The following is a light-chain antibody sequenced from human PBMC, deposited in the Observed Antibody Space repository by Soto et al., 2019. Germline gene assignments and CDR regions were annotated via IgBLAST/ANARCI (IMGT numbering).Light chain of an antibody. CDR3: QQYYTTLT. J-gene: IGKJ4*01. V-gene: IGKV4-1*01. CDR1: QSVLLTSNNKNY. Sequence: DIVMTQSPDSLAVSLGERATINCKSSQSVLLTSNNKNYLDWYQQKPGQPPKVLISWASTRATGVPDRFSGSVSGTDFTLTITSLQAEAVAVYYCQQYYTTLTFGGGTKVEIK. CDR2: WAS.